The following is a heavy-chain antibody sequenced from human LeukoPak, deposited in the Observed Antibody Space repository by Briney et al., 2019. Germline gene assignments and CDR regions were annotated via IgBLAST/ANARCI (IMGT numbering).Heavy chain of an antibody. V-gene: IGHV3-73*01. D-gene: IGHD1-26*01. J-gene: IGHJ4*02. Sequence: GGSLRLSCAASGFTFSGSAIYWVRQASGKGLEWVGRIRSKANSYATTYAASVKGRFTISRDDSKNTAYLQMNSLKTEDTAVYYCTSDRGVGASPLLAYWGQGTLVTVSS. CDR3: TSDRGVGASPLLAY. CDR1: GFTFSGSA. CDR2: IRSKANSYAT.